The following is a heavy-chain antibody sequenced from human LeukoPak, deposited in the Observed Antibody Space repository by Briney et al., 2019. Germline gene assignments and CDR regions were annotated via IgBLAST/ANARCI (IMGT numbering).Heavy chain of an antibody. Sequence: PGGSLRLSCAASGFIVEAHFMSWVRQAPGKGLEWVSVLYHGDRTYYADSVKGRFTISRDSSKNTLYLQMKSLRAEDTAVYYCARDRDDSSVLHYFDYWGQGTLVTVSS. D-gene: IGHD3-22*01. J-gene: IGHJ4*02. V-gene: IGHV3-66*02. CDR2: LYHGDRT. CDR3: ARDRDDSSVLHYFDY. CDR1: GFIVEAHF.